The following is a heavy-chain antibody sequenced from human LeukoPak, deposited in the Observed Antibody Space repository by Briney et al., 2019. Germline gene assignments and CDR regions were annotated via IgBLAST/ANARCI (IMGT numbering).Heavy chain of an antibody. V-gene: IGHV3-30*18. J-gene: IGHJ5*02. Sequence: GGSLRLSCAVSGFTFSSYGIHWVRQAPGKGLEWVAVISFDGSDKYYADSVKGRFAISRDNSKNTLYLQMNSLRIEDTAVYYCAKDHGSGNYSSGWFDPWGQGTLVTVSS. CDR1: GFTFSSYG. CDR2: ISFDGSDK. D-gene: IGHD3-10*01. CDR3: AKDHGSGNYSSGWFDP.